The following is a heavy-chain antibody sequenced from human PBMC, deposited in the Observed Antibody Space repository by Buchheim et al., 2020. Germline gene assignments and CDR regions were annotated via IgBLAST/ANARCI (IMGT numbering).Heavy chain of an antibody. D-gene: IGHD6-13*01. V-gene: IGHV3-48*03. CDR2: IGGRGSSL. CDR1: GFTFSSYE. J-gene: IGHJ4*02. Sequence: DVQLVESGGGLVQPGGSLRLSCAASGFTFSSYEMNWVRQAPGKGLEWVSYIGGRGSSLYYAGSVKCRFTISRDNAKNSLYLQLNSLRAEDTAVYYCAREGVSAPGVDYWGQGTL. CDR3: AREGVSAPGVDY.